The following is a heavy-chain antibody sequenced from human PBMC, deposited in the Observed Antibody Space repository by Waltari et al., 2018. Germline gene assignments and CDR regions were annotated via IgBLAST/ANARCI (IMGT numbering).Heavy chain of an antibody. CDR3: ARERGIAARRGAFDI. CDR2: INHSGST. D-gene: IGHD6-6*01. V-gene: IGHV4-34*01. J-gene: IGHJ3*02. Sequence: QVQLQQWGAGLLKPSETLSLTCAVYGGSFSGSYWSWIRQPPGKGLEWIGEINHSGSTNYNPSLKSRVTISVDTSKNQFSLKLSSVTAADTAVYYCARERGIAARRGAFDIWGQGTMVTVSS. CDR1: GGSFSGSY.